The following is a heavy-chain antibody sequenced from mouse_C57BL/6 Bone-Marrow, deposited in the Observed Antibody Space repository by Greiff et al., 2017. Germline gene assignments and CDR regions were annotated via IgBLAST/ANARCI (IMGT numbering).Heavy chain of an antibody. CDR3: AYYYGSSHWYFGV. CDR1: GYAFSSSW. V-gene: IGHV1-82*01. D-gene: IGHD1-1*01. Sequence: VKLVESGPELVKPGASVKISCKASGYAFSSSWMNWVKQRPGKGLEWIGRIYPGDGDTNYNGKFKGKATLTADKSSSTAYMQLSSLTSEDSAVYFCAYYYGSSHWYFGVWGTGTTVTVSS. CDR2: IYPGDGDT. J-gene: IGHJ1*03.